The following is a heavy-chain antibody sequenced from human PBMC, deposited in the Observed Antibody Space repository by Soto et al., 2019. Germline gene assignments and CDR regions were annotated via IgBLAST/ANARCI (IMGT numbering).Heavy chain of an antibody. CDR3: ARMGQGGYVQGMDG. J-gene: IGHJ6*02. Sequence: GESLKISCKGSGYSFTTYWIGWVRQMPGKGLEWMGIIDPGDSETKYSPSFQGQVTISADKSNNTAYLQWSSLKASDTAMYYCARMGQGGYVQGMDGCGQGTTVTVYS. CDR2: IDPGDSET. V-gene: IGHV5-51*01. CDR1: GYSFTTYW. D-gene: IGHD5-12*01.